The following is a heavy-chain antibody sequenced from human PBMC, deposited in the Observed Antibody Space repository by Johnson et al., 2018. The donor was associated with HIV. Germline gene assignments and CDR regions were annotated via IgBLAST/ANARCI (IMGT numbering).Heavy chain of an antibody. D-gene: IGHD3-10*01. Sequence: EVQLVESGGGLVQPGGSLRLSCAASGFTFSSYWMHWVRQAPGKGLVWVSRINSDGSSTSYADSVKGRFTISRDNAKNSLYLQMNSLRAEDTAVYYCARADLGLWFRDSNAFDIWGQGTMVTVSS. CDR1: GFTFSSYW. V-gene: IGHV3-74*01. J-gene: IGHJ3*02. CDR3: ARADLGLWFRDSNAFDI. CDR2: INSDGSST.